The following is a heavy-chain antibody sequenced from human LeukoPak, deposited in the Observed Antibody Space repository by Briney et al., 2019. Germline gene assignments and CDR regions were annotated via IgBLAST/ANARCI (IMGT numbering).Heavy chain of an antibody. CDR2: IFRNSGTMQT. J-gene: IGHJ4*02. D-gene: IGHD3-16*01. CDR3: GAYIVGFGGDC. Sequence: GGSLRLSCEASGLIFSNTWMTWVRRAPGKGLEWVGRIFRNSGTMQTEYGIPVKGRFTISRDDSKNTIYLQMNSLTTEDTAVYYCGAYIVGFGGDCWGQGTPVTVSS. CDR1: GLIFSNTW. V-gene: IGHV3-15*01.